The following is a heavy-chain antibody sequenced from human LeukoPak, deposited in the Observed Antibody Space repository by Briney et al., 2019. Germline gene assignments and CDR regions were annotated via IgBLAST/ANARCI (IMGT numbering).Heavy chain of an antibody. D-gene: IGHD5-12*01. Sequence: TGGSLRLSCAASGVTFSSYGMHWVRQAPGKGLEWVALISSDGNDKLYGDSVKGRFTISRDDSKSTLYLQMNGLRAEDTAVYYCTTKVIRGNSGDDYDDWGQGTLVAVSS. CDR1: GVTFSSYG. CDR2: ISSDGNDK. CDR3: TTKVIRGNSGDDYDD. J-gene: IGHJ4*02. V-gene: IGHV3-30*03.